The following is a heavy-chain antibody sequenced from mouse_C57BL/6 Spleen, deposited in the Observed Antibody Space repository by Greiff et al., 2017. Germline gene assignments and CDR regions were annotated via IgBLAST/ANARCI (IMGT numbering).Heavy chain of an antibody. CDR1: GYAFTNYL. J-gene: IGHJ3*01. Sequence: QVHVKQSGAELVRPGTSVKVSCKASGYAFTNYLIEWVKQRPGQGLEWIGVINPGSGGTNYNEKFKGKATLTADKSSSTAYMQLSSLTSEDSAVYFCARDYYGSSYLTFAYWGQGTLVTVSA. CDR3: ARDYYGSSYLTFAY. D-gene: IGHD1-1*01. CDR2: INPGSGGT. V-gene: IGHV1-54*01.